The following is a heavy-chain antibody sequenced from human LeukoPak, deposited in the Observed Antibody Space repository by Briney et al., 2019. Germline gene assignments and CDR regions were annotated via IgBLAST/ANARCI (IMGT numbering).Heavy chain of an antibody. V-gene: IGHV4-38-2*01. Sequence: PSETLSLTCAVSGYSISSDNYWVWIRQPPGQGLEWTGGIYHSGSTYYNPSLKSRVTMSVDMSKNQFSLKLSSVTAADTAVYYCARAPRDSSSSNYMRRFDYWGQGTLVTVSS. D-gene: IGHD3-22*01. CDR1: GYSISSDNY. CDR3: ARAPRDSSSSNYMRRFDY. J-gene: IGHJ4*02. CDR2: IYHSGST.